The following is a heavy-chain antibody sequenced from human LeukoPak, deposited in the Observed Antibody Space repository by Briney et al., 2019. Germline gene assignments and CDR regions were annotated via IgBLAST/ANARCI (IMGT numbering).Heavy chain of an antibody. Sequence: GGSLRLSCAASGFTFRSYGIHWIRQAPGKGLDWVAFIRYDGSTKYYADSVKGRFTISRDNLRNTLYLEMNSLRAEDTAVYYCTKDLFSGKWLQPDFDYWGQGTLVTVSS. CDR2: IRYDGSTK. V-gene: IGHV3-30*02. CDR3: TKDLFSGKWLQPDFDY. CDR1: GFTFRSYG. D-gene: IGHD5-24*01. J-gene: IGHJ4*02.